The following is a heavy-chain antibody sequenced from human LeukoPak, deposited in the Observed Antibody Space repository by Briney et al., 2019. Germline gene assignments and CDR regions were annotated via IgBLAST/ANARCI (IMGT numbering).Heavy chain of an antibody. CDR3: ASSVRGVIPYYYYMDV. V-gene: IGHV1-69*05. Sequence: GSSVKVSCKASGGTFSSYAISWVRQAPGQGLEWMGGIIPIFGTANYAQKFQGRVTITTDESTSTAYMELSSLRSEDTAVYYCASSVRGVIPYYYYMDVWGKGNTVTVSS. J-gene: IGHJ6*03. CDR2: IIPIFGTA. D-gene: IGHD3-10*01. CDR1: GGTFSSYA.